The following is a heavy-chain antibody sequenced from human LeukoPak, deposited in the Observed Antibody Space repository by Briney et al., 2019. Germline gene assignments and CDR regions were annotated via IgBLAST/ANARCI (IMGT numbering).Heavy chain of an antibody. Sequence: SETLSLTRAVYGGSFSGYYWSWIRQPPGKGLEWIGEINHSGSTNYNPSLKSRVTISVDTSKNQFSLKLSPVTAADTAVYYCARSDDYGDYVGYWGQGTLVTVSS. CDR3: ARSDDYGDYVGY. V-gene: IGHV4-34*01. J-gene: IGHJ4*02. CDR2: INHSGST. CDR1: GGSFSGYY. D-gene: IGHD4-17*01.